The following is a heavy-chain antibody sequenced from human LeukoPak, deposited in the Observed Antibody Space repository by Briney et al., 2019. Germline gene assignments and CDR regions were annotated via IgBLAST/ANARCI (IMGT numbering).Heavy chain of an antibody. CDR2: IKSKTDGGTT. CDR1: GFTFSNAW. J-gene: IGHJ4*02. CDR3: TTDHWVGSGCLDY. V-gene: IGHV3-15*01. Sequence: GGSLRLSCAASGFTFSNAWMSWVRQAPGKGLEWVGRIKSKTDGGTTDYAAPVKGRFTISRDDSKNTLYLQMNSLKTEDTAVYYCTTDHWVGSGCLDYWGQGTLVTVSS. D-gene: IGHD6-19*01.